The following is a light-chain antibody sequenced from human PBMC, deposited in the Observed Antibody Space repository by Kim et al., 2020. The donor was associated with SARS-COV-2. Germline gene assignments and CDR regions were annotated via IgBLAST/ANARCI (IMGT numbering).Light chain of an antibody. CDR3: LVWDSSNDHYV. CDR1: NIGSKS. CDR2: FDS. J-gene: IGLJ1*01. Sequence: SYELTQPPSVSVAPGETARITCWGKNIGSKSAHWYHQKPGQSPVLVIYFDSDRPSEISERFSGSNSGNTATLTISRVEAGDEAEYFCLVWDSSNDHYVFGTGTKVTVL. V-gene: IGLV3-21*04.